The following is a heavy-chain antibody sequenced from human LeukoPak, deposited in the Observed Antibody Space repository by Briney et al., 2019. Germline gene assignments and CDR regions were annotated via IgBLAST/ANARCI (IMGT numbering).Heavy chain of an antibody. CDR2: IYYSGST. V-gene: IGHV4-39*02. D-gene: IGHD6-13*01. Sequence: SETLSFTCTVSGGSISSSSYYWGWIRQPPGKGLEWIGSIYYSGSTYYNPSLKSRVTISVDTSKNQFSLKLSSVTAADTAVYYCARENSRDDAFDIWGQGTMVTVSS. J-gene: IGHJ3*02. CDR1: GGSISSSSYY. CDR3: ARENSRDDAFDI.